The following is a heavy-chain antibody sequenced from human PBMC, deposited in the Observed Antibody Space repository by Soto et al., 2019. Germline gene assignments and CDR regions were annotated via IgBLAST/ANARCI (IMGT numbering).Heavy chain of an antibody. J-gene: IGHJ4*02. CDR1: GVSISSYN. D-gene: IGHD2-2*01. CDR3: ARRYCSSTSCAFDY. Sequence: ETLSLTCTVSGVSISSYNWSWIRQPPGKGLEWIGYIYYSGSTNYNPSLKSRVTISVDTSKNQFSLKLSSVTAADTAAYYCARRYCSSTSCAFDYWGQGTLVTVSS. V-gene: IGHV4-59*01. CDR2: IYYSGST.